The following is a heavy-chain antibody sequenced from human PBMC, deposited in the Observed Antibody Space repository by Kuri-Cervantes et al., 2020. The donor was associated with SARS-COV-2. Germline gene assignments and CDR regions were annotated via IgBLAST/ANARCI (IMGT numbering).Heavy chain of an antibody. D-gene: IGHD3-22*01. Sequence: GGSLRLSCAASGFTFSSYSMNWVRQAPGKGLEWVSSISSSSSYVYYADSVKGRFTISRDNAKNSLYLQMNSLRAEDTAVYYCARAYYYDSSGYYSNWFAPWGQGTRVTVSS. CDR2: ISSSSSYV. CDR3: ARAYYYDSSGYYSNWFAP. V-gene: IGHV3-21*01. J-gene: IGHJ5*02. CDR1: GFTFSSYS.